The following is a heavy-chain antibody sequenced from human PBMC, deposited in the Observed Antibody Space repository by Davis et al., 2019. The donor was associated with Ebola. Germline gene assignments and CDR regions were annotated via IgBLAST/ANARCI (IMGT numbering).Heavy chain of an antibody. CDR1: GDGVSINSAG. J-gene: IGHJ6*04. CDR2: TYYSSKWYN. CDR3: ARGWLRAGMDV. V-gene: IGHV6-1*01. Sequence: HSQTLSLTCGISGDGVSINSAGWNWIRQSPSRGLEWLGRTYYSSKWYNDYAVSVKSRITINPDTSKNQFSLQLNSVTPEDTALYYCARGWLRAGMDVWGEGTTVTVSS. D-gene: IGHD5-18*01.